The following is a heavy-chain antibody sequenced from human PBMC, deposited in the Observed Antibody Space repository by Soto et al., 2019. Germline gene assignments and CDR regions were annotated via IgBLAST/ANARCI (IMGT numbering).Heavy chain of an antibody. Sequence: EVQLVESGGVVVQPGGSLRLSCAASGFTFNDYTMHWVRQAPGKGLEWVSLITWNGGSTYYADSVKGRFTISRDNSKNSLYLQMNSLRTEDTALYYCATLGVTVGWGQGTLVTVSP. J-gene: IGHJ4*02. CDR2: ITWNGGST. CDR3: ATLGVTVG. V-gene: IGHV3-43*01. D-gene: IGHD2-21*02. CDR1: GFTFNDYT.